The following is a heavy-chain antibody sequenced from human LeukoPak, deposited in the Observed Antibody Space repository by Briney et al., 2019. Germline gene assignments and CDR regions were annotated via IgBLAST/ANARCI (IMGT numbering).Heavy chain of an antibody. CDR3: ARSSDYGDYATCFDY. J-gene: IGHJ4*02. D-gene: IGHD4-17*01. Sequence: ASVKVSCKASGYTFTSYDINWVRQATGQGLEWMGRIIPILGIANYAQKFQGRVTITADKSTSTAYMELSSLRSEDTAVYYCARSSDYGDYATCFDYWGQGTLVTVSS. CDR2: IIPILGIA. V-gene: IGHV1-69*04. CDR1: GYTFTSYD.